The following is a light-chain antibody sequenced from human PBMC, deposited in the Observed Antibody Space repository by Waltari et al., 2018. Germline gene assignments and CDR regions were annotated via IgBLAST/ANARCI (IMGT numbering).Light chain of an antibody. CDR1: HSVYRS. J-gene: IGKJ1*01. V-gene: IGKV3-15*01. CDR2: GAS. CDR3: QEYSAGRPWT. Sequence: VLTQSPVSLSVSPGEGVTLSCRASHSVYRSLAWYQQQPGQGPRLLIYGASTRATGVPTRFSGGGSGTEFTLNIDSLQSEDSAVYVCQEYSAGRPWTFGQGTKVEVK.